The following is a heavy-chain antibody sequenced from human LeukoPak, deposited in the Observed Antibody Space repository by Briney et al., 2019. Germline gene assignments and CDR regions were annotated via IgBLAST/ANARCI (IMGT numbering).Heavy chain of an antibody. CDR3: ARGYRGMSNSIDY. CDR2: INHSGST. D-gene: IGHD3-10*01. V-gene: IGHV4-34*01. CDR1: SGSFSGYY. Sequence: PSETLSLTCAVYSGSFSGYYWSWIRQPPGKGLEWIGEINHSGSTNYNPSLKSRVTISVDTSKNQFSLKLSSVTAADTAVYYCARGYRGMSNSIDYWGQGTLVTVSS. J-gene: IGHJ4*02.